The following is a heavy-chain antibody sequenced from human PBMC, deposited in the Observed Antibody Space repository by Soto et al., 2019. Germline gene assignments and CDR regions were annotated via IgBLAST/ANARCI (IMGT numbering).Heavy chain of an antibody. CDR1: GGSFSGYY. CDR3: ARGRLLYGSGSSYTDYYYYMDV. J-gene: IGHJ6*03. CDR2: INHSGST. Sequence: PSETLSLTCAVYGGSFSGYYWSWIRQPPGKGLEWIGEINHSGSTNYNPSLKSRVTISVDTSKNQFSLKLSSVTAADTAVYYCARGRLLYGSGSSYTDYYYYMDVWGKGTTVTVSS. V-gene: IGHV4-34*01. D-gene: IGHD3-10*01.